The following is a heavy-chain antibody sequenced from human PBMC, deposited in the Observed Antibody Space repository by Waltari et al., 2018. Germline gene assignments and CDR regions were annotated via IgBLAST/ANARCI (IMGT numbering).Heavy chain of an antibody. CDR3: ARGITGTTGDYFDY. J-gene: IGHJ4*02. V-gene: IGHV1-2*02. D-gene: IGHD1-7*01. Sequence: HVQVVQSGAEVKRPGASLKVSCKASGYTFTGYYMHWVRQAPGQGLEGMGWINPNSGGTNYAQKFQGRVTMTRDTSISTAYMELSRLRSDDTTVYYCARGITGTTGDYFDYWGQGTLVTVSS. CDR2: INPNSGGT. CDR1: GYTFTGYY.